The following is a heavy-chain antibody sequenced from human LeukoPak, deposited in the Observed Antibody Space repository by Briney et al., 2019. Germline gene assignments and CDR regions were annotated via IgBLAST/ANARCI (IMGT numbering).Heavy chain of an antibody. Sequence: GASVKVSCKASGGTFSSYAISWVRQAPGQGLEWMGGIIPIFGTANYAQKFQGRVTITTDESTSTAYMELSSLRSEDTAVYYCARAPYSGSYYAFDIWGQGTMVTVSS. D-gene: IGHD1-26*01. J-gene: IGHJ3*02. CDR1: GGTFSSYA. CDR2: IIPIFGTA. CDR3: ARAPYSGSYYAFDI. V-gene: IGHV1-69*05.